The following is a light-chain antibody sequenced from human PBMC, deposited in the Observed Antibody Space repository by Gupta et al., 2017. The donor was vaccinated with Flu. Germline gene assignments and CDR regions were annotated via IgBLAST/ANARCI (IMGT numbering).Light chain of an antibody. CDR1: QSISSY. CDR3: QQSYSTPLT. CDR2: AAS. J-gene: IGKJ4*01. V-gene: IGKV1-39*01. Sequence: DIQMTQSPYFLSASVGDRVTITCRASQSISSYLNWYQQKPGKAPKLLIYAASSLQSGVASRFSGSGSGTDFTLTISSLQPEDFATYYCQQSYSTPLTFGGGTKVEIK.